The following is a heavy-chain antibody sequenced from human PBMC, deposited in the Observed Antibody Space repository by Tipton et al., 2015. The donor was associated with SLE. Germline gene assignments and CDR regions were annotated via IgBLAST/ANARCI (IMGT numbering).Heavy chain of an antibody. CDR1: GGSISTSNNY. CDR2: IYYSGRT. CDR3: ARRRFQSAPDY. J-gene: IGHJ4*02. V-gene: IGHV4-39*07. D-gene: IGHD2-21*01. Sequence: TLSLTCTVSGGSISTSNNYWVWIRQPPGKGLEWIGTIYYSGRTDYNPSLKSRVTMSVDTSMNQFSLRLTSVTAADTAVYYCARRRFQSAPDYWGQGTLVSVSS.